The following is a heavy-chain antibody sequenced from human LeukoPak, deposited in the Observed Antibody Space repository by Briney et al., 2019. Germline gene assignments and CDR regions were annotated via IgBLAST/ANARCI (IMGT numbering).Heavy chain of an antibody. V-gene: IGHV3-30*18. Sequence: GGSLRLSCAASGFTFINAWMAWVRQAPGKGLEWVAVISYDGNDKFYRDSVKGRFTISRDNSKNTLYLQMNSLRAEDTAVYYCAKARRIVVVVAATDYWGQGTLVTVSS. D-gene: IGHD2-15*01. CDR2: ISYDGNDK. J-gene: IGHJ4*02. CDR1: GFTFINAW. CDR3: AKARRIVVVVAATDY.